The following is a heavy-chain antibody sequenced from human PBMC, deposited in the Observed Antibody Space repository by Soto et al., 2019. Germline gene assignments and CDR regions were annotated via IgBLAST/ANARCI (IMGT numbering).Heavy chain of an antibody. CDR2: IYYSGST. D-gene: IGHD5-12*01. Sequence: QVQLQESGPGLVKPSQTLSLTCTVSGGSISSGDYYWSWIRQPPGKGLEWIGYIYYSGSTYYNPSLKSRVTISVDTSKNQFSLKLSSVTAADTAVYYCARDRGGYDPHLDYYYGMDVWGQGTTVTVSS. CDR3: ARDRGGYDPHLDYYYGMDV. CDR1: GGSISSGDYY. V-gene: IGHV4-30-4*01. J-gene: IGHJ6*02.